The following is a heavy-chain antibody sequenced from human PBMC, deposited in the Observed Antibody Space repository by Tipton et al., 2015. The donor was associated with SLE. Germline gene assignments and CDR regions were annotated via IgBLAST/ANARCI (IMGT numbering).Heavy chain of an antibody. CDR2: IYYSGSS. Sequence: TLSLTCTVSGGSITSSSDWTWIRQPPGRGLEWIGYIYYSGSSNYNPSLRSRVTMSVDTSKTQFSLNLRSVTAADTAVYYCARVVYSFSDAFDIWGQGTLVTVSS. D-gene: IGHD6-13*01. CDR1: GGSITSSSD. V-gene: IGHV4-59*01. CDR3: ARVVYSFSDAFDI. J-gene: IGHJ3*02.